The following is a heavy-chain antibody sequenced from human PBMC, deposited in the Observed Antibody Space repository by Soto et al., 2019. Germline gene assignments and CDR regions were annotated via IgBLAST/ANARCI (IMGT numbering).Heavy chain of an antibody. CDR1: GFTFSDHY. J-gene: IGHJ4*02. Sequence: GGSLRLSCAASGFTFSDHYMDWVRQAPGKGLEWVGRIRNKANSYRTEYAASVKGRFTISRDDSKNSLHVQMNSLKTEDTAVYYCARELDYDFWSGPFDYWGQGTLVTVSS. V-gene: IGHV3-72*01. CDR3: ARELDYDFWSGPFDY. D-gene: IGHD3-3*01. CDR2: IRNKANSYRT.